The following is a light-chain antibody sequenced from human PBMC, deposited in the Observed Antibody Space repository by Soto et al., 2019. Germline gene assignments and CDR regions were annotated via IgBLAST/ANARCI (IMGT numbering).Light chain of an antibody. J-gene: IGKJ1*01. V-gene: IGKV1-5*01. CDR3: QHYNSYSVA. CDR1: QGISSC. Sequence: DIQMTQSPSTLSASVGDRVTITCRASQGISSCLAWYQQRPGKPPKLLIYDASSLESGVPSRFSGSGSGTEFTLTISSLQPDDFATYYCQHYNSYSVAFGQGTKVDIK. CDR2: DAS.